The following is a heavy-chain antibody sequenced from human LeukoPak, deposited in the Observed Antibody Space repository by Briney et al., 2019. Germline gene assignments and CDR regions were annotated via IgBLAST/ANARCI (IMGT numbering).Heavy chain of an antibody. CDR2: IDPNSGGT. V-gene: IGHV1-2*04. D-gene: IGHD6-19*01. CDR1: GYTFTGYY. Sequence: ASVKVSCKASGYTFTGYYMHWVRQAPGQGLEWMGWIDPNSGGTNYAQKFQGWVTMTRDTSISTAYMELSWLRSDDTAVYYCARPGAVAGELDYWGQGTLVTVSS. J-gene: IGHJ4*02. CDR3: ARPGAVAGELDY.